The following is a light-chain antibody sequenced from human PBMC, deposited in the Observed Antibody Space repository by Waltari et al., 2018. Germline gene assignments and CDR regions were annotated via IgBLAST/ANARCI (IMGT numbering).Light chain of an antibody. CDR1: ESVYSY. CDR2: DTS. V-gene: IGKV3-11*01. Sequence: EVVLTQSPGTLSLSPGERATLSCRASESVYSYLAWYQQKPGQAPRLLIYDTSNRATGIPARFSGSGFGTDFTLTISSLEPEEFAVYYCQQRYKWPPLTFGGGTKVEIK. J-gene: IGKJ4*01. CDR3: QQRYKWPPLT.